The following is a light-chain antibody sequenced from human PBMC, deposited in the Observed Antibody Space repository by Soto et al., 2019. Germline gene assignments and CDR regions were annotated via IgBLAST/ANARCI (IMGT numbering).Light chain of an antibody. CDR1: QSVRNN. CDR3: KQYGSSST. V-gene: IGKV3-20*01. CDR2: GAS. J-gene: IGKJ5*01. Sequence: EIVMTQSPATLSVSPGERATLSCRASQSVRNNLAWYQQKPGQAPRLLIYGASSRPTGIQDRFSGSGSGTEFTLTIRRLEPEDFAVYYCKQYGSSSTCGQGTRLEIK.